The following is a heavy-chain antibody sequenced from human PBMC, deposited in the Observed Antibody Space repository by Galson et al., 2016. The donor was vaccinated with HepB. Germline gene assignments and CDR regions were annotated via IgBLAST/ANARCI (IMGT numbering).Heavy chain of an antibody. CDR2: ISTRHTT. V-gene: IGHV3-23*01. CDR1: GFVFSNFG. J-gene: IGHJ4*02. Sequence: SLRLSCAASGFVFSNFGLSWVRQAPGKGLEWVASISTRHTTYYSDSVQGRFTTPRDNSKNTLYLQMNGLRAEYTAVYYCAKERLVRRIFDHWGQGTLLTVSS. D-gene: IGHD1-1*01. CDR3: AKERLVRRIFDH.